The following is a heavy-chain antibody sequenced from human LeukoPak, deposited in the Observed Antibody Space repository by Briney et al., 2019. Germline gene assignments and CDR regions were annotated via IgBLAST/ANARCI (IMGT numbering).Heavy chain of an antibody. CDR2: INTNSGGT. CDR1: GYTFTGDY. J-gene: IGHJ6*02. CDR3: ARVPPYYGSGRGVYGIDV. Sequence: ASVTVSCKASGYTFTGDYMHWVRQAPGEGLEWMGWINTNSGGTNYAQKFQGRVTMTRDTSITTASMELSRLRSDDTAVYYCARVPPYYGSGRGVYGIDVWGQGTTVTVSS. D-gene: IGHD3-10*01. V-gene: IGHV1-2*02.